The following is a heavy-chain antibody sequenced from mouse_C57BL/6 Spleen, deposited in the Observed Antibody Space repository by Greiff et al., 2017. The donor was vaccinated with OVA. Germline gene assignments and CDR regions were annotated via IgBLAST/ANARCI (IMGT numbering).Heavy chain of an antibody. Sequence: QVQLQQSGAELARPGASVKLSCKASGYTFTSYGISWVKQRTGQGLEWIGEIYPRSGNTYYNEKFKCKATLTADKSSSTAYMELRSLTSEDSAVYFCAKKGSNYAGGDYWGQGTTLTVSS. CDR3: AKKGSNYAGGDY. J-gene: IGHJ2*01. V-gene: IGHV1-81*01. D-gene: IGHD2-5*01. CDR2: IYPRSGNT. CDR1: GYTFTSYG.